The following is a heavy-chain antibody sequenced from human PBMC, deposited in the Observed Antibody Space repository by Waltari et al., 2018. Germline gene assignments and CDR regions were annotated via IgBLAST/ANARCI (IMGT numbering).Heavy chain of an antibody. D-gene: IGHD5-18*01. J-gene: IGHJ4*02. CDR3: ARESGRGYSYGYHLY. Sequence: QVQLVESGGGVVQPGRSLRLSCAASGFTFRRYGMHWVRQAPGKGWEGVAVIWYDGSNKYYADSVKGRFTISRDNYKNTLYLQMNSMRAEDTAGYYCARESGRGYSYGYHLYWGQGTLVTVSS. CDR1: GFTFRRYG. CDR2: IWYDGSNK. V-gene: IGHV3-33*01.